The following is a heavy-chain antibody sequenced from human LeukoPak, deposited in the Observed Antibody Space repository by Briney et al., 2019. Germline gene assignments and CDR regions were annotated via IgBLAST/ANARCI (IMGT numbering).Heavy chain of an antibody. CDR2: ISGSGDSR. Sequence: GGSLRLSCAASGFAFSSYGMTWVRQAPGKGLEWVSVISGSGDSRDYADSVKGRFTISRDNSKNTLWLQMNNLRGEDTAVYYCARKGGTRFDFWRGYGYWGPGILVPVSS. J-gene: IGHJ4*02. D-gene: IGHD3-3*01. CDR1: GFAFSSYG. V-gene: IGHV3-23*01. CDR3: ARKGGTRFDFWRGYGY.